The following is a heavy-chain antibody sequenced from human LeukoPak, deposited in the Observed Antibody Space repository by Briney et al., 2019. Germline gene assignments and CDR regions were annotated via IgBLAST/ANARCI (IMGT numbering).Heavy chain of an antibody. CDR2: IKSSDSTM. V-gene: IGHV3-11*01. CDR3: AKGDYGLETDAFDI. Sequence: GGSLRLSCAASGFAFSDYSMTWVRQAPGKGLEWISNIKSSDSTMYYADSVKGRFTISRDNARNSLYLQMNSLRADDTAVYYCAKGDYGLETDAFDIWGQGTMVTVSS. CDR1: GFAFSDYS. J-gene: IGHJ3*02. D-gene: IGHD3-16*01.